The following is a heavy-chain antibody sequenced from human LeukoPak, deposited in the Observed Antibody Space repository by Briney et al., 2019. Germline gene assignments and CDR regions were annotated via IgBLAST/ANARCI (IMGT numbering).Heavy chain of an antibody. V-gene: IGHV3-43*01. J-gene: IGHJ4*02. D-gene: IGHD3-22*01. CDR3: VKDINYESSGSVFDY. Sequence: GGSLRLSCAASGFTFEDYTMHWVRQVPGKTLEWVALVSWDGTTYYTDSVKGRFTISRDNSKNSLYLQMDTLRGEDTAFYYCVKDINYESSGSVFDYWGQGTLVTVSS. CDR2: VSWDGTT. CDR1: GFTFEDYT.